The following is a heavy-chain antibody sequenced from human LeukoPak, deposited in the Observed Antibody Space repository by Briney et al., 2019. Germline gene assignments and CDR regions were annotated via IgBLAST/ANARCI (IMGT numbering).Heavy chain of an antibody. Sequence: PGGSLRLSCAASGFTFSSYGMHWVRQAPGKGLEWVAVIWYDGSNKYYADSVKGRFTISRDNSKNTLYLQMNSLRAEDTAVYYCARAAEVRGVITANRYYYYGMDVWGQGTTVTVSS. J-gene: IGHJ6*02. CDR3: ARAAEVRGVITANRYYYYGMDV. CDR1: GFTFSSYG. D-gene: IGHD3-10*01. V-gene: IGHV3-33*01. CDR2: IWYDGSNK.